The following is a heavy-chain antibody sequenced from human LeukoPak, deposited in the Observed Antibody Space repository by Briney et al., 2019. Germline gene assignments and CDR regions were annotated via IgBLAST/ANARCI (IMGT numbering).Heavy chain of an antibody. CDR2: ISYDGSNK. V-gene: IGHV3-30-3*01. Sequence: PGGSLRFSCAASGFIFSNFWMSWVRQAPGKGPEWVAVISYDGSNKYYADSVKGRFTISRDNAKNSLYLQMNSLRAEDTAVYYCVREARSRSGMDVWGQGTTVTVSS. CDR1: GFIFSNFW. CDR3: VREARSRSGMDV. J-gene: IGHJ6*02.